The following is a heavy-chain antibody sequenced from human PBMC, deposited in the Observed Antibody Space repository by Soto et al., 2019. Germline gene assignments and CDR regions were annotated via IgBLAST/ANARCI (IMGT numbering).Heavy chain of an antibody. Sequence: ASVKVSCKASGYTFTGYYMHWVRQAPGQGLEWMGWINPNSGGTNYAQKFQGRVTMTRDTPISTAYMELSRLRSDDTAVYYCAVLWFGELLEPTDYWGQGTLVTVSS. J-gene: IGHJ4*02. CDR1: GYTFTGYY. V-gene: IGHV1-2*02. CDR2: INPNSGGT. CDR3: AVLWFGELLEPTDY. D-gene: IGHD3-10*01.